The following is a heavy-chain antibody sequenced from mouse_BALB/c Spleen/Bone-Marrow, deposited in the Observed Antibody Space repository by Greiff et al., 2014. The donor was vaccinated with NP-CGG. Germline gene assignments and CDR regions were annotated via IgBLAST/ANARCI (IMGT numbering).Heavy chain of an antibody. CDR2: IDPVNGNT. Sequence: VQLKDSGAELVKPGASVKLSCTASGFNIKDTYMHWVKQRPEQGLEWIGRIDPVNGNTKYDPKFQGKATITADTSSNTAYLQLSSLTSEDTAVYYCARYRLGTYFDYWGQGTTLTVSS. CDR3: ARYRLGTYFDY. CDR1: GFNIKDTY. V-gene: IGHV14-3*02. J-gene: IGHJ2*01. D-gene: IGHD2-14*01.